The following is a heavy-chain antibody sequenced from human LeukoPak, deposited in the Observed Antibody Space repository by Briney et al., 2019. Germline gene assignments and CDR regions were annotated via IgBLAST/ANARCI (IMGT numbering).Heavy chain of an antibody. CDR2: ISHDGTNK. CDR1: GFPFSSYG. J-gene: IGHJ4*02. V-gene: IGHV3-30*18. Sequence: GGSLRLSCAASGFPFSSYGMHWVRQAPGKGLEWVAVISHDGTNKYYVDSVKGRFTISRDISKNTLYLQMNSLRAEDTAVYYCAKVNYYESSGYYDYWGQGTLVTVSS. D-gene: IGHD3-22*01. CDR3: AKVNYYESSGYYDY.